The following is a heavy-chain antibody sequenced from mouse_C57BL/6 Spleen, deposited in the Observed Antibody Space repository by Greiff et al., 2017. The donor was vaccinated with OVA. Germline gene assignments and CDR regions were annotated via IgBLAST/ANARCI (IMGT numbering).Heavy chain of an antibody. CDR1: GYKFTVYE. V-gene: IGHV1-15*01. Sequence: QVQLQQSGAELVRPGASVTLSCKASGYKFTVYEMHWVKQTPVHGLEWIGAIDPETGGPAYNQKFKGKAILTADKSSSTAYMELRSLTSEDSAVYYCTRVWVAWFAYWGQGTLVTVSA. CDR2: IDPETGGP. J-gene: IGHJ3*01. CDR3: TRVWVAWFAY.